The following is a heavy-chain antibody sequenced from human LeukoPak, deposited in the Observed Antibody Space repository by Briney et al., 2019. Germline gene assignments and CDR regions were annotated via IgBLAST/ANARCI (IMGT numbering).Heavy chain of an antibody. CDR2: INHSGST. V-gene: IGHV4-34*01. CDR3: ARGRIQNWNDAYYYGMDV. CDR1: GGSFSGYY. D-gene: IGHD1-1*01. J-gene: IGHJ6*02. Sequence: PSETLSLTCAVYGGSFSGYYWSWIRQPPGKGLEWIGEINHSGSTNYNPSLKSRVTISVDTSKNQFSLKLSTVTAADTAVYYCARGRIQNWNDAYYYGMDVWGQGTTVTVSS.